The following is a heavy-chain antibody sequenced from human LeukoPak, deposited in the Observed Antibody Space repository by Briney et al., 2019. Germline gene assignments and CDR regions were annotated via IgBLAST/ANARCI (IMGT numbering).Heavy chain of an antibody. CDR2: IYSSGST. Sequence: ASETLSLTCTVSGGSISSYYWSWIRQPAGKGLEWIGRIYSSGSTNYNPSLKSRVTMSVDTSKNQFSLKLSSVTAAHTAVYYCARGVLPWFGETYYFDSWGQGTLVTVSS. J-gene: IGHJ4*02. V-gene: IGHV4-4*07. CDR1: GGSISSYY. D-gene: IGHD3-10*01. CDR3: ARGVLPWFGETYYFDS.